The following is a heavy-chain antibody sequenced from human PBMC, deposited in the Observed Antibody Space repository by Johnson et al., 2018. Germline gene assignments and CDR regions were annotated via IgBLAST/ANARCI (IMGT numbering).Heavy chain of an antibody. Sequence: QVQLVQSGGGVVQPGRSLRLSCAASGFTFSSYGMHWVRQAPGKGLEWVAVISYDGSNKYYADSVKGRFTISRDNSKNTLYLRMNSLRAEDTAVYYSARRYQRARRGGYYMDVWGKGTTVTVSS. CDR3: ARRYQRARRGGYYMDV. V-gene: IGHV3-30*03. CDR1: GFTFSSYG. D-gene: IGHD2-2*01. CDR2: ISYDGSNK. J-gene: IGHJ6*03.